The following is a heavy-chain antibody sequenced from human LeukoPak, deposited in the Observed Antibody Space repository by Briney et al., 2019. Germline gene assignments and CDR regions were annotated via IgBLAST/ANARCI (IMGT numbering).Heavy chain of an antibody. CDR1: GFTFSSYS. V-gene: IGHV3-21*01. CDR3: ARSRSGYYEDY. CDR2: ISGSSSYI. J-gene: IGHJ4*02. Sequence: GGSLRLSCAASGFTFSSYSMDWVRQAPGKGLEWVSSISGSSSYIYYADSVKGRFTISRHNAKDSLSLQLNSLSAEDTAVYYCARSRSGYYEDYWGQGTLVTVSS. D-gene: IGHD5-12*01.